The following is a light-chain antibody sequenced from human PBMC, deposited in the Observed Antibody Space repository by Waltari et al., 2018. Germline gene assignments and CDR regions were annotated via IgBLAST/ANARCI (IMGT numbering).Light chain of an antibody. CDR2: GAS. CDR1: QSLTKRY. Sequence: VLTQSPGTLPLSPGERATLPCRASQSLTKRYLAWSQQKPGQAPRLRIYGASSRAAGIPDRFSGSGSGTDFTLTISRLEPEDFAVYYCQQYGSSVLYTFGQGTKLEIK. CDR3: QQYGSSVLYT. V-gene: IGKV3-20*01. J-gene: IGKJ2*01.